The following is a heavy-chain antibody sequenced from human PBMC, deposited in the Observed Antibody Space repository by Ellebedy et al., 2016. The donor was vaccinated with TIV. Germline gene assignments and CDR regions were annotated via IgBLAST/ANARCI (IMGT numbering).Heavy chain of an antibody. Sequence: ASVKASCXASGYTFTSYGISWVRQAPGQGLEWMGWINPNSGGTNYAQKFQGRVTMTRDTSISTAYMELSRLRSDDTAVYYCARDMPRTGSGSYYYYYGMDVWGQGTTVTVSS. CDR3: ARDMPRTGSGSYYYYYGMDV. J-gene: IGHJ6*02. CDR1: GYTFTSYG. CDR2: INPNSGGT. D-gene: IGHD3-10*01. V-gene: IGHV1-2*02.